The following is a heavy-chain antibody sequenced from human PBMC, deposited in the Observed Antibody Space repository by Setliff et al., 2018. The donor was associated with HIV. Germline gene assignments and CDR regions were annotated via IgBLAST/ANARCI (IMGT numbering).Heavy chain of an antibody. D-gene: IGHD3-16*02. CDR3: ARDGAFVWGTYRYQGFDH. CDR2: INAGDGNT. V-gene: IGHV1-3*01. J-gene: IGHJ4*02. Sequence: ASVKVSCKASGYIFSNFAMHWVRQVPGPRLEWMGWINAGDGNTKYSQNIQGRVSITRDTSATTVYMELSRLRSEDTAVYYCARDGAFVWGTYRYQGFDHCGQGTLVTVSS. CDR1: GYIFSNFA.